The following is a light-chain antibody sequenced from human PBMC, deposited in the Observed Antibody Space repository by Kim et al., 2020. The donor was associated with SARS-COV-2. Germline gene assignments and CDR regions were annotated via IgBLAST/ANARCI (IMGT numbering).Light chain of an antibody. CDR2: GAS. CDR3: QQDGSSPPWT. V-gene: IGKV3-20*01. J-gene: IGKJ1*01. CDR1: QNVSSRY. Sequence: EIVLTQSPGTLSLSPAERATLSCRASQNVSSRYLAWYQQKPGQAPRLFIYGASTRATGIPDRFSGSGSGTDFTLTISALEPEDIAVYYCQQDGSSPPWTFGRGTKVDIK.